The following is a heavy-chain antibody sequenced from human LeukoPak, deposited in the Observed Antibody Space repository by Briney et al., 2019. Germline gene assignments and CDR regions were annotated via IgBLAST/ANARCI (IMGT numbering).Heavy chain of an antibody. D-gene: IGHD1-26*01. CDR2: INHSGST. J-gene: IGHJ4*02. V-gene: IGHV4-34*10. Sequence: PSETLSLTCAVYGGSFSGYYWSWIRQPPGKGLEWIGEINHSGSTNFNPSLNGRVTMSLDKSSNKLYLHLPSVTAADTATYFCSRESGPFCPFGYWGQGTLVIVSS. CDR1: GGSFSGYY. CDR3: SRESGPFCPFGY.